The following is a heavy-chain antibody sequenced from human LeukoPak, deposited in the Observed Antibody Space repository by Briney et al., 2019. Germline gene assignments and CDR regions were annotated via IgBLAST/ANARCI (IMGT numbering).Heavy chain of an antibody. CDR2: TWSKGNNK. J-gene: IGHJ4*02. D-gene: IGHD1-1*01. V-gene: IGHV3-33*08. CDR3: ARAQYWNPDY. Sequence: GGSLRLSCAASGFTFNTHGMNWVRQAPGKGLEGVAFTWSKGNNKWYADSVKGRLTISTDNSKNTLHLQMNSLRAEDTALYYCARAQYWNPDYWGQGTLVTVSS. CDR1: GFTFNTHG.